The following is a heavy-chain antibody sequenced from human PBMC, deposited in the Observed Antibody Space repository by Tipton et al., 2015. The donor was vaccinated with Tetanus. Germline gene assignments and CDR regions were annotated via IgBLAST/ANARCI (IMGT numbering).Heavy chain of an antibody. J-gene: IGHJ4*02. V-gene: IGHV4-59*01. CDR2: IYYSGST. CDR1: GGSISSYY. Sequence: TLSLTCTVSGGSISSYYWSWIRQPPGKGLEWIGYIYYSGSTNYNPSLKSRVTISVDTSKNQFSLKLSSVTAADTAVYYCTVSTKIGYCTNGVCPASDYWGQGTLVTVSS. CDR3: TVSTKIGYCTNGVCPASDY. D-gene: IGHD2-8*01.